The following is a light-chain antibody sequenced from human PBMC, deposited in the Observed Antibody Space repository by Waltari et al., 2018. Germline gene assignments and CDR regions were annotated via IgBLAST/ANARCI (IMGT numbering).Light chain of an antibody. V-gene: IGKV1D-43*01. CDR3: QQYYSTPL. CDR1: QGIRSY. Sequence: AIRMTQSPFSLSASVGDRVTITCWASQGIRSYLAWYQQKPAKAPKLFIYYASSLQSGFPSRFSGSGSGTDYTLTISSLQPEDFATYYCQQYYSTPLFGPGTKVDIK. CDR2: YAS. J-gene: IGKJ3*01.